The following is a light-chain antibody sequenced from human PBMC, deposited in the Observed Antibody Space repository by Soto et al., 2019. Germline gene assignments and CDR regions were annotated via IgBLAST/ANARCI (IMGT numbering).Light chain of an antibody. Sequence: QSALTQPASVSGSPGQSITVSCTGSRNDVGNYNLVSWYQQSPGKAPILLIYEDSKRPSGVSNRFSGSKSGDTASLTISGLQTEDEADYYRCSYTGATTAYVFGTGTKVTVL. V-gene: IGLV2-23*01. J-gene: IGLJ1*01. CDR2: EDS. CDR1: RNDVGNYNL. CDR3: CSYTGATTAYV.